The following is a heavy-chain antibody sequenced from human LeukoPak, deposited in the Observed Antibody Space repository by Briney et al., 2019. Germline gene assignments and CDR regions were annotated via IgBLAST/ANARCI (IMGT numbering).Heavy chain of an antibody. J-gene: IGHJ3*02. Sequence: ASVKVSCKASGYTFTGYYMHWVRQAPGQGLEWMGWINPNSGGTNYAQKFQGRVTMTRDTSISTAYMELSGLRSDDTAVYYCARVTTIFGVVISHDAFDIWGQGTMVTVSS. V-gene: IGHV1-2*02. CDR3: ARVTTIFGVVISHDAFDI. CDR1: GYTFTGYY. D-gene: IGHD3-3*01. CDR2: INPNSGGT.